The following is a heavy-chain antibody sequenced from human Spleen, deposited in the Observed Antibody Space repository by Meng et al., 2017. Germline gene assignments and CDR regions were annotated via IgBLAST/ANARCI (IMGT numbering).Heavy chain of an antibody. CDR3: ARPKTYGDYQFDY. CDR2: IYYRGTT. Sequence: QLAVPESAPGLVKPSETLSLTCTVSGGSISSNSHYWGWIRQPQGKGLEWIASIYYRGTTYYNPSLESRVTISIDTSQNNLSLKLSSVTAADSAVYYCARPKTYGDYQFDYWGQGTLVTVSS. CDR1: GGSISSNSHY. J-gene: IGHJ4*02. D-gene: IGHD4-17*01. V-gene: IGHV4-39*02.